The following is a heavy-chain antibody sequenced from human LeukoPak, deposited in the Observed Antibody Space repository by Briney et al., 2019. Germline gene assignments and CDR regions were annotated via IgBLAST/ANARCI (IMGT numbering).Heavy chain of an antibody. J-gene: IGHJ4*02. V-gene: IGHV3-11*01. CDR3: ASSGSSGWYRGPLDY. CDR2: ISSSGSTI. CDR1: GFTFSDYY. Sequence: PGGSLRLSCAASGFTFSDYYMSWIRQAPGKGLGWVSYISSSGSTIYYADSVKGRFTISRDNAKNSLYLQMNSLRAEDTAVYYCASSGSSGWYRGPLDYWGQGTLVTVSS. D-gene: IGHD6-19*01.